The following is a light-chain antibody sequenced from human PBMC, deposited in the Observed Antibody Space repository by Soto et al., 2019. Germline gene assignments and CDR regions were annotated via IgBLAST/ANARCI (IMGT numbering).Light chain of an antibody. CDR2: YDS. J-gene: IGLJ2*01. Sequence: SYELTQPPSVSVAPGKTARITCGGNNIGSKSVHWYQQKPGQAPVLVIYYDSDRHSGIPDRFSGSNSGNTATLTISRVAAGDEADYYCQVWDSSSDHVIFGGGTKLTVL. CDR3: QVWDSSSDHVI. V-gene: IGLV3-21*04. CDR1: NIGSKS.